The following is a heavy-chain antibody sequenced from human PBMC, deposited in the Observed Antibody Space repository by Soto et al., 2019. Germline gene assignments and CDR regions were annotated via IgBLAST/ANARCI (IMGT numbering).Heavy chain of an antibody. J-gene: IGHJ5*02. CDR2: ISSSSSI. CDR3: ARVFYGNWFDP. V-gene: IGHV3-48*02. Sequence: PGGSLRLSCAASGFTFSSYAMSWVRQAPGKGLEWVSYISSSSSIYYADSVKGRFTISRDNAKNSLYLQMNSLRDEDTAVYYCARVFYGNWFDPWGQGTLVTVSS. CDR1: GFTFSSYA. D-gene: IGHD3-10*01.